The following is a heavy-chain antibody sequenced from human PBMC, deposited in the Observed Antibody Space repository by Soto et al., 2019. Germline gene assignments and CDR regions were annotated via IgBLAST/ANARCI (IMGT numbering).Heavy chain of an antibody. Sequence: QVQLVQSGAEVKKPGCSVRVSCKASGVTFSDYAISWVRQAPGHGLEWVGGLIAVFGSTQYAQSIQDRSTITANPSSTAAYMELSSLRSDATDVYYCARSIGSSSFHVDFWSPATQVTVSS. CDR2: LIAVFGST. D-gene: IGHD6-6*01. V-gene: IGHV1-69*01. CDR1: GVTFSDYA. J-gene: IGHJ4*01. CDR3: ARSIGSSSFHVDF.